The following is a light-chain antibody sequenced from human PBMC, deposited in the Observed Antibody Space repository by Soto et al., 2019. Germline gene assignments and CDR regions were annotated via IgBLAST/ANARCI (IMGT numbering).Light chain of an antibody. CDR3: QQYNSYRWT. J-gene: IGKJ1*01. CDR2: KAS. Sequence: IQMTQSPSTLSASVGDRVTITCRASQSISNWLAWYQQKPGKAPKILIYKASSLESGAPSRFSGSGSGTEFTLTISSLQPDDFATYYCQQYNSYRWTFGQGTKVDIK. V-gene: IGKV1-5*03. CDR1: QSISNW.